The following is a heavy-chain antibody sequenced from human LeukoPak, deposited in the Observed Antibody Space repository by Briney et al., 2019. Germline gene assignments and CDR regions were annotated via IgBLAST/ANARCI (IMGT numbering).Heavy chain of an antibody. J-gene: IGHJ5*02. CDR2: ISDKGHVI. V-gene: IGHV3-48*01. Sequence: SGGSLRLSCVDSGFTFSSNNMNWVRQAPGKGLEWLSFISDKGHVIYYADSVKGRFTISRDNSKNTLYPQMNSLRAEDTAVYYCARNTYYDFWSGYYTDNWFDPWGQGTLVTVSS. CDR1: GFTFSSNN. D-gene: IGHD3-3*01. CDR3: ARNTYYDFWSGYYTDNWFDP.